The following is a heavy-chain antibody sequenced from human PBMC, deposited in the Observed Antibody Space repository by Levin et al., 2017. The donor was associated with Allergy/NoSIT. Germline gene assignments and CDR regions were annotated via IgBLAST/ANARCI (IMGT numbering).Heavy chain of an antibody. CDR1: GFTFSNYW. CDR3: SRESESPDY. CDR2: IGGDGSAT. V-gene: IGHV3-74*01. Sequence: PGESLKISCTASGFTFSNYWMHWVRQTPGKGLVWVSHIGGDGSATGYADSVKGRFTISRDNARNTLYLQMDSLRAEDTAVYYCSRESESPDYWGQGTLVTVSS. J-gene: IGHJ4*02.